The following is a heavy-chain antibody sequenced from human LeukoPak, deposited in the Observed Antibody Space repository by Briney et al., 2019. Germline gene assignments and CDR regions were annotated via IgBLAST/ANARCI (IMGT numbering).Heavy chain of an antibody. CDR1: GFTFSSYV. Sequence: GGSLRLSCAASGFTFSSYVMSWVRQAPGKGREWVSATSISGGSTYYADSVKGRFTISRDNSKNTLYLQMNSLRAEDTAVYYCATLTKYYDILTGYIPFDYWGQGTLVTVSS. J-gene: IGHJ4*02. CDR3: ATLTKYYDILTGYIPFDY. D-gene: IGHD3-9*01. V-gene: IGHV3-23*01. CDR2: TSISGGST.